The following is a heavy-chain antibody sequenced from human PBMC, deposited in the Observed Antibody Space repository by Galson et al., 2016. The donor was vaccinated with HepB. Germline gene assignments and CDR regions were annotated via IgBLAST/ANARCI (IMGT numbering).Heavy chain of an antibody. D-gene: IGHD4/OR15-4a*01. CDR3: VKAIPDANYISGCDY. CDR1: GFSFSNYD. Sequence: SLRLSCAASGFSFSNYDMSWARQAPGKGPEWVSTISCSGAKTYYADSVKGRSNISRYNPENTVYLQMDSLKVEDTAIYYCVKAIPDANYISGCDYWGQGTLVTVSS. V-gene: IGHV3-23*01. CDR2: ISCSGAKT. J-gene: IGHJ4*02.